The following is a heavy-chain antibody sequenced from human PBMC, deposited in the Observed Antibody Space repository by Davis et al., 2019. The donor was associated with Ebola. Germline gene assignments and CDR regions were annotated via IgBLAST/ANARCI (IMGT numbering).Heavy chain of an antibody. CDR3: ATCGFCVSSSGIDY. V-gene: IGHV3-48*03. D-gene: IGHD6-19*01. CDR1: GFTFSSYA. Sequence: PGGSLRLSCSVSGFTFSSYAMHWVRQAPGKGLEWVSYISSSGSTIYYADSVKGRFTISRDNAKNSLYLQMNSLRAEDTAVYYCATCGFCVSSSGIDYRGQGTLVTVSS. CDR2: ISSSGSTI. J-gene: IGHJ4*02.